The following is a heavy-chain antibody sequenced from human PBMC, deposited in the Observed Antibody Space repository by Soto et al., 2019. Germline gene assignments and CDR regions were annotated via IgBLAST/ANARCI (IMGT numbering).Heavy chain of an antibody. D-gene: IGHD2-8*01. V-gene: IGHV4-39*01. CDR1: GGSISSSSYY. CDR3: ARSMGYYYYGMDV. J-gene: IGHJ6*02. CDR2: IYYSGST. Sequence: LSLTCTVSGGSISSSSYYWGWIRQPPGKGLEWIGSIYYSGSTYYNPSLKSRVTISVDTSKNQFSLKLSSVTAADTAVYYCARSMGYYYYGMDVWGQGTTVTVSS.